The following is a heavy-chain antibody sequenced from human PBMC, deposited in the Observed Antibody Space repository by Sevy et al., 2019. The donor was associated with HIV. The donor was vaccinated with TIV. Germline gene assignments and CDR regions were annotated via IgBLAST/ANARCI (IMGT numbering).Heavy chain of an antibody. D-gene: IGHD6-6*01. Sequence: ASVKVSCKASGFTFTSSAVQWVRQARGQRLEWMGWIVVGSGNTNYAQKFQERVTITRDMSKSTAYMELNSLGSEATAVYYCAADEYSSLAVFDLWGRGTLVTVSS. J-gene: IGHJ2*01. CDR2: IVVGSGNT. CDR3: AADEYSSLAVFDL. CDR1: GFTFTSSA. V-gene: IGHV1-58*01.